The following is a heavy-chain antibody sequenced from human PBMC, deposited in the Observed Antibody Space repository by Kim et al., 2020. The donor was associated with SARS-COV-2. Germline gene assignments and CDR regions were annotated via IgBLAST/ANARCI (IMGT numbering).Heavy chain of an antibody. CDR3: ARVGGRYSSSWYDFDY. V-gene: IGHV1-69*01. J-gene: IGHJ4*02. Sequence: KFQGRVTITADESTSTAYMELSSLRSEDTAVYYCARVGGRYSSSWYDFDYWGQGTLVTVSS. D-gene: IGHD6-13*01.